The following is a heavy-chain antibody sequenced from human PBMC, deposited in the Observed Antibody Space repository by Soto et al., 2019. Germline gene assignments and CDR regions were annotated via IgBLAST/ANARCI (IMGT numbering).Heavy chain of an antibody. D-gene: IGHD3-22*01. V-gene: IGHV4-38-2*02. CDR1: GYSISSGYY. Sequence: KTSETLSLTCAVSGYSISSGYYWGWIRQPPGKGLEWIGSIYHSGSTYYNPSLKSRVTISVDTSKNQFSLKLSSVTAADTAVYYCARELYDSSGYPGYWGQGTLVTVSS. CDR3: ARELYDSSGYPGY. J-gene: IGHJ4*02. CDR2: IYHSGST.